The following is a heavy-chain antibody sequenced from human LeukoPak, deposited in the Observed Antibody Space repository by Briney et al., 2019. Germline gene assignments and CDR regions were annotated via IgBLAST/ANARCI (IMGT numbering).Heavy chain of an antibody. Sequence: SETLSLTCTVSGGSISSYYWSWIRQPPGKGLEWIGYIYYSGSTNYNPSFKSRVTISVDTSKNQFSLKVSSVTAADTAVYYCARLRRGVWSFDYWGQGTLVTVSS. CDR2: IYYSGST. CDR3: ARLRRGVWSFDY. D-gene: IGHD3-10*01. V-gene: IGHV4-59*08. J-gene: IGHJ4*02. CDR1: GGSISSYY.